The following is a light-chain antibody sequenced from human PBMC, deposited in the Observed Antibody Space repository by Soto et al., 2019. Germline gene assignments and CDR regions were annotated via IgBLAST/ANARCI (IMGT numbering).Light chain of an antibody. CDR1: SGHSNYA. Sequence: QLVRTQSPSASASLGASVKGTCTLSSGHSNYAIAWHQQQSEKGPRYLMKLNSDGSHSKGDGIPDRFSGSSSGAERYLTISSLQSEDEADYYCQTWGSGIVVFGGETKLTVL. CDR3: QTWGSGIVV. J-gene: IGLJ2*01. V-gene: IGLV4-69*01. CDR2: LNSDGSH.